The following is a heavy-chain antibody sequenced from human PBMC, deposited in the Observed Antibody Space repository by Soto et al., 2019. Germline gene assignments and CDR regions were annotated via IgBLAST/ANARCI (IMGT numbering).Heavy chain of an antibody. J-gene: IGHJ6*02. CDR2: INHSGST. CDR1: GGSFSGYY. Sequence: SETLSLTCAVYGGSFSGYYWSWIRQPPGKGLEWIGEINHSGSTNYNPSLKSRVTISVDTSKNQFSLKLSSVTAADTAVYYCARGQGEGGSYYYYYGMDVWGQGTTVTVSS. V-gene: IGHV4-34*01. D-gene: IGHD1-26*01. CDR3: ARGQGEGGSYYYYYGMDV.